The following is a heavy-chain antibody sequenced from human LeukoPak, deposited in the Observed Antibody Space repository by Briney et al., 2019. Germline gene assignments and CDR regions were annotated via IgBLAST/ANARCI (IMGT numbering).Heavy chain of an antibody. CDR1: GFTFSSYS. Sequence: GGSLRLSCAASGFTFSSYSMNWVRQAPGKGLEWVSSISSSSDYIYYADSVKGRFTISRDNAKNSLYLQMNSLRAEDTAVYYCARDRSHQRRFRSSREENWFDPWGQGTLVTVSS. CDR2: ISSSSDYI. CDR3: ARDRSHQRRFRSSREENWFDP. J-gene: IGHJ5*02. D-gene: IGHD6-13*01. V-gene: IGHV3-21*01.